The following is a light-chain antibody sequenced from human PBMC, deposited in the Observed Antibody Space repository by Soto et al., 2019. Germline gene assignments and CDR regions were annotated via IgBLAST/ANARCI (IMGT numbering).Light chain of an antibody. CDR3: QQYNQWPIT. Sequence: ERVMTQSPATLSVSPGERATLSCRASQSVGTNLAWYRQKPGQAPRLLIYGVSARAAGIPARFSGSGSGTEFTLTISSLQSEDFAVYYCQQYNQWPITFGQGTRLE. V-gene: IGKV3-15*01. CDR2: GVS. CDR1: QSVGTN. J-gene: IGKJ5*01.